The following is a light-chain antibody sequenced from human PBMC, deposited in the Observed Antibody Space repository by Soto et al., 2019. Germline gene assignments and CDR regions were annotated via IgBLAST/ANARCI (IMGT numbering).Light chain of an antibody. CDR2: GVS. CDR3: QQYGSSPMT. Sequence: ESVLTQSPDTLSLSPGERATLSCRASQSVSSNFLAWYQQKPGQAPRLLLYGVSSRATGIPDRFSGSGSGTDFTLTISRLEPEDFAVFYCQQYGSSPMTFGQGTRLEI. V-gene: IGKV3-20*01. J-gene: IGKJ5*01. CDR1: QSVSSNF.